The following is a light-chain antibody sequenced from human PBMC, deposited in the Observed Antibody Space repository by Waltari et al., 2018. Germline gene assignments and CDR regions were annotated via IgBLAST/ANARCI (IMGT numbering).Light chain of an antibody. Sequence: IQLTQSPSSLPASVGDRVTITCLASQGISNYLAWHPLKPAKAPKILHYAVSTLQSGVPSRFSGSGSGTDCALTISSLQPEDFATEYCRQLNRYPPWTFGQGTKLEIK. V-gene: IGKV1-9*01. J-gene: IGKJ2*02. CDR2: AVS. CDR1: QGISNY. CDR3: RQLNRYPPWT.